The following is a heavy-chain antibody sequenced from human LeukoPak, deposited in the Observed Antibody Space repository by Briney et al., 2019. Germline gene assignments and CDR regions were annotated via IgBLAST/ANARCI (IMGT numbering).Heavy chain of an antibody. CDR3: AAVAGLGNAFDI. CDR2: INPNSGGT. J-gene: IGHJ3*02. D-gene: IGHD6-19*01. V-gene: IGHV1-2*02. CDR1: GYTFTNYY. Sequence: GASVKVSCKASGYTFTNYYIHWVRQAPGQGLEWMGWINPNSGGTNYAQKFQGRVTMTRDTSISTAYMELSRLRSDDTAVYYCAAVAGLGNAFDIWGQGTMVTVSS.